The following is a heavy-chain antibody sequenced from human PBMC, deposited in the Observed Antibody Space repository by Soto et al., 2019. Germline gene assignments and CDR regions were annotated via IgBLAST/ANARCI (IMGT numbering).Heavy chain of an antibody. D-gene: IGHD2-15*01. J-gene: IGHJ6*02. Sequence: EVQLVESGGGLVKPGGSLRLSCAASGFSVSNAWMNWVRQVPGKGLEWVGRIKRKVDGEPTDYPAHVKGRFTFSRDDSRNTLYLQMNSLKTEDTAVYYCTAGRVVTTDYGLDVWGQGTTVTVSS. V-gene: IGHV3-15*07. CDR3: TAGRVVTTDYGLDV. CDR1: GFSVSNAW. CDR2: IKRKVDGEPT.